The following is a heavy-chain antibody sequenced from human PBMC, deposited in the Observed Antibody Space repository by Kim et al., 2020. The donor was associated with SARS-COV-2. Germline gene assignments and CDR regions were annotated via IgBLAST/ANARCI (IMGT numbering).Heavy chain of an antibody. Sequence: ASVKVSCKASGYTFTSYGISWVRQAPGQGLEWMGWISAYNGNTNYAQKLQGRVTMTTDTSTSTAYMELRSLRSDDTAVYYCAREPEGEFYDSSGLGVVYWGQGTLVTVSS. J-gene: IGHJ4*02. V-gene: IGHV1-18*04. D-gene: IGHD3-22*01. CDR2: ISAYNGNT. CDR3: AREPEGEFYDSSGLGVVY. CDR1: GYTFTSYG.